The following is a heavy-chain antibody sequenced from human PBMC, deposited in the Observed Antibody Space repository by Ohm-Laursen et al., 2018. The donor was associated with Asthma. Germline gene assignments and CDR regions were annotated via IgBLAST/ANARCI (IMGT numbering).Heavy chain of an antibody. J-gene: IGHJ3*02. Sequence: GSLRLSCTASGFTFSSYSMNWVRQAPGKGLEWVSSISTSSNYIYYADSVKGRFTVSRDDAKNSVYLQMHSLRADDTAVYYCARLRTSSLIFDIWGQGTMVTVSS. D-gene: IGHD1-26*01. CDR2: ISTSSNYI. CDR3: ARLRTSSLIFDI. CDR1: GFTFSSYS. V-gene: IGHV3-21*04.